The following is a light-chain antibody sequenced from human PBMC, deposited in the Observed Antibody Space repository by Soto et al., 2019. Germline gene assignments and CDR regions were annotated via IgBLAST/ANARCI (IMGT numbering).Light chain of an antibody. CDR2: DVS. V-gene: IGLV2-11*01. J-gene: IGLJ1*01. Sequence: QSALTQPRSLSGSPGQSVTISCTGTTSDVGGYNYVSWYQQHPGKAPKLMIYDVSKRPSGVPHRFSASKSGNTASLTISGLQAEDEADYYCCSYSGSYTNVSGTGTKFTVL. CDR1: TSDVGGYNY. CDR3: CSYSGSYTNV.